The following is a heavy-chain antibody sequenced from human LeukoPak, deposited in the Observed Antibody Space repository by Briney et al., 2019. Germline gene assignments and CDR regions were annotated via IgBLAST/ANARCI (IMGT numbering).Heavy chain of an antibody. V-gene: IGHV4-39*01. J-gene: IGHJ4*02. CDR3: ARGRAIAAAGIPLTD. Sequence: SETLSLTCTVSGGSISSSSYYWGWIRQPPGKGLEWIGSIYYSGSTYYNPSLKSRVTISVDTSKNQFSLKLSSVTAADTAVYYCARGRAIAAAGIPLTDWGQGTLVTVSS. CDR1: GGSISSSSYY. D-gene: IGHD6-13*01. CDR2: IYYSGST.